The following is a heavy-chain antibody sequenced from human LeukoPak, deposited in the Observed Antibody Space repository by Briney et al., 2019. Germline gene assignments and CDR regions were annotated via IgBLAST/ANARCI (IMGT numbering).Heavy chain of an antibody. Sequence: HPGGSLRLSCAASGFTFNSYAMKWVRQAPGQGLECVSAISDSGSKTYYADSVKGRFTISRDNSKNTLYLQMNSLRAEDTAVYYCAKRILTGYPNYGMDVWGKGTTVTVSS. CDR1: GFTFNSYA. J-gene: IGHJ6*04. V-gene: IGHV3-23*01. CDR2: ISDSGSKT. D-gene: IGHD3-9*01. CDR3: AKRILTGYPNYGMDV.